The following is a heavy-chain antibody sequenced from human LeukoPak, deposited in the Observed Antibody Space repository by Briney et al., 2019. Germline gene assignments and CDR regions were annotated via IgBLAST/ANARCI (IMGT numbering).Heavy chain of an antibody. CDR1: GFTFSDYY. Sequence: PGGSLRLSCAASGFTFSDYYMSWIRQAPGMGLEWVSYISSSGSTVYYADSVKGRFTISRDNAKNSLYLQMNSLRAEDTAVYYCARDYSNYEYYFDYWGQGTLVTVSS. V-gene: IGHV3-11*01. D-gene: IGHD4-11*01. CDR3: ARDYSNYEYYFDY. J-gene: IGHJ4*02. CDR2: ISSSGSTV.